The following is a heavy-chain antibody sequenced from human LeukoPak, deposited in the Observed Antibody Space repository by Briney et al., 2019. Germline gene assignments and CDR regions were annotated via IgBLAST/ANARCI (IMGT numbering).Heavy chain of an antibody. J-gene: IGHJ6*03. CDR2: IRNDGTNK. V-gene: IGHV3-30*02. CDR3: ARRRSSGSYPDYYYYYMDV. Sequence: PGGSLRLSCAASEFTFSNYGMHWVRQAPGKGLEWVGFIRNDGTNKYYEDSVAGRFTISRDNSMNTLYLKMNSMRGEDTAVYYCARRRSSGSYPDYYYYYMDVWGKGTTVTIPS. D-gene: IGHD6-19*01. CDR1: EFTFSNYG.